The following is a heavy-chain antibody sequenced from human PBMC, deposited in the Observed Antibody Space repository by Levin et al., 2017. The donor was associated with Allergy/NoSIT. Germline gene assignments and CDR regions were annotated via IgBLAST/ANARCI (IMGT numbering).Heavy chain of an antibody. J-gene: IGHJ4*02. CDR1: GGSFSGYY. CDR2: INHSGST. Sequence: SETLSLTCAVYGGSFSGYYWSWIRQPPGKGLEWLGEINHSGSTNYNPSLKSRVTISVDTSKNQFSLKLSSVTAADTAVYYCARGPPGEDYTMVRGGPTATGDYWGQGTLVTVSS. V-gene: IGHV4-34*01. D-gene: IGHD3-10*01. CDR3: ARGPPGEDYTMVRGGPTATGDY.